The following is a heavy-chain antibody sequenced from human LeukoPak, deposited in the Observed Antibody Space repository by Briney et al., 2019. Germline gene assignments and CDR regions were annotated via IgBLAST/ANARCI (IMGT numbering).Heavy chain of an antibody. Sequence: GGSLRLSCSASGFTFSSYAMHWVRQAPGKGLEYVSAISSNGGSTYYADSVRGRFTISRDNSKNTLYLQMSSLRTEDTAVYYCVKDISRYSGYYWGQGTLVTVSS. CDR1: GFTFSSYA. CDR3: VKDISRYSGYY. V-gene: IGHV3-64D*06. CDR2: ISSNGGST. D-gene: IGHD5-12*01. J-gene: IGHJ4*02.